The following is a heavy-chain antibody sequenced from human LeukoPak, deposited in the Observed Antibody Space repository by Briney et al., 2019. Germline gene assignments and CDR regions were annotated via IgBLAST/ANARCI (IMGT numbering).Heavy chain of an antibody. D-gene: IGHD6-19*01. CDR2: IYYSGST. V-gene: IGHV4-59*01. CDR3: AGGPTAVANTGPFDL. Sequence: SETLSLTCTVSGGSTNTYYWNWIRQPPGKGLXXXXXIYYSGSTSYNPSLKSRVTISLDMSKNQFSLQLTSVTAADTAVYYCAGGPTAVANTGPFDLWGRGTLVTVSS. J-gene: IGHJ2*01. CDR1: GGSTNTYY.